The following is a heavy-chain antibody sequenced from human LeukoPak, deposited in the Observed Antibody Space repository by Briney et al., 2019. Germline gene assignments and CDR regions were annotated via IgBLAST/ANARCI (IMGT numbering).Heavy chain of an antibody. J-gene: IGHJ5*02. D-gene: IGHD4-17*01. Sequence: GGSLRLSCAASGFTFSSYAMSWVRQAPGKGLEWFSAISGSGGSTYYADSGKGRFTISRDNSKNTLYLQMNSLRAEDTAVYYCATEWAGDYVDWFDPWGQGTLVTVSS. CDR3: ATEWAGDYVDWFDP. CDR1: GFTFSSYA. V-gene: IGHV3-23*01. CDR2: ISGSGGST.